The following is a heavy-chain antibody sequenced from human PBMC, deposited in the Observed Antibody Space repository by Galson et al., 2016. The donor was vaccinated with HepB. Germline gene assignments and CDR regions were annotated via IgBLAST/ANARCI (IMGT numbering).Heavy chain of an antibody. J-gene: IGHJ3*01. CDR1: GFTLSNSG. Sequence: SLRLSCAGSGFTLSNSGINWVRQAPGKGLQWVSYISSSVSTIYYADSVMGRFTISRDNAKNSVYLQMHSLRDEDTAVYYCARELVRSSFDLWARGQWSPSLQ. CDR2: ISSSVSTI. D-gene: IGHD3-10*01. CDR3: ARELVRSSFDL. V-gene: IGHV3-48*02.